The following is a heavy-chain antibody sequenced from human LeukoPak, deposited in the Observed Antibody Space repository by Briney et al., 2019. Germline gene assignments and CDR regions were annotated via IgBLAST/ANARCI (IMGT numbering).Heavy chain of an antibody. J-gene: IGHJ4*02. Sequence: GGSLRLSCAASGFTVSSNYMSWVRQAPGKGLEWVSVIYSGGSTYYADSVKGRFTISRDNSKNTPYLQMNSLRAEDTAVYYCARLNYGDPLDYWGQGTLVTVSS. CDR1: GFTVSSNY. CDR2: IYSGGST. D-gene: IGHD4-17*01. CDR3: ARLNYGDPLDY. V-gene: IGHV3-53*01.